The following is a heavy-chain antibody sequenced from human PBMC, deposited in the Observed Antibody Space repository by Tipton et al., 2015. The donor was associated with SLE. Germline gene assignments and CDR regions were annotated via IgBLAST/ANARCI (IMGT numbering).Heavy chain of an antibody. Sequence: TLSLTCTVSGGSISSSSYYWGWIRQPPGKGLEWIGEINHSGSTNYNPSLKSRVTISVDTSKNQFSLKLSSVTAADTSVYYCARRGAAATFDYWGQGTLVTVSS. D-gene: IGHD6-13*01. CDR2: INHSGST. CDR1: GGSISSSSYY. V-gene: IGHV4-39*07. CDR3: ARRGAAATFDY. J-gene: IGHJ4*02.